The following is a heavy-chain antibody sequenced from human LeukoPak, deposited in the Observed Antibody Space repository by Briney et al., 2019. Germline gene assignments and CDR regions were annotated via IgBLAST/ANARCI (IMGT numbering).Heavy chain of an antibody. J-gene: IGHJ4*02. V-gene: IGHV3-48*01. CDR1: GFTFRSYS. CDR2: ISSSSGTI. Sequence: PGGSLRLSCAASGFTFRSYSMNWVRQAPGKGLEWVSYISSSSGTILYADSVKGRFTISRDNAKNSLYLQMNSLRAEDTAVYYCARGDYFDDSASPVDYWGQGTLVTVSS. D-gene: IGHD2/OR15-2a*01. CDR3: ARGDYFDDSASPVDY.